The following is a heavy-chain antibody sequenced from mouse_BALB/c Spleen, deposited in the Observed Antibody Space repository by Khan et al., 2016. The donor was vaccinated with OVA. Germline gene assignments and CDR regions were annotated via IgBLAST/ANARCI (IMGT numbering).Heavy chain of an antibody. Sequence: EVQLQESGPGLVKPSQSLSLTCSVTGYSITSGNYWNWIRQFPGNKLEWMGYISYDVSFNYNPSLKNRISITSDTSENQFFLPLNSVTTEDTATYFCARRFYYSYWYFDVWGAGTTVTGSS. J-gene: IGHJ1*01. CDR2: ISYDVSF. D-gene: IGHD1-1*01. V-gene: IGHV3-6*02. CDR1: GYSITSGNY. CDR3: ARRFYYSYWYFDV.